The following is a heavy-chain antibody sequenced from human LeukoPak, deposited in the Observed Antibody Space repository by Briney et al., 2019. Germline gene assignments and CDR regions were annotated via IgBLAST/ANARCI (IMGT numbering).Heavy chain of an antibody. Sequence: GSLRLSCAASGFTFSSYAMSWVRQAPGKGLEWVSAISGSGGSTYYADSVKGRFTISRDNSKNTLYLQMNSLRVEDTAVYYCATKQGGKMATMRDHYYYYMDVWGKGTTVTVSS. CDR3: ATKQGGKMATMRDHYYYYMDV. V-gene: IGHV3-23*01. CDR2: ISGSGGST. J-gene: IGHJ6*03. D-gene: IGHD5-12*01. CDR1: GFTFSSYA.